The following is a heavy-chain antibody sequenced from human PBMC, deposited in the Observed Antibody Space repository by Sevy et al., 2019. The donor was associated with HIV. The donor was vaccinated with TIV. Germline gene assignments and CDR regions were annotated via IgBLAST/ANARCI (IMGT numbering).Heavy chain of an antibody. CDR1: GFTFSSYW. CDR2: INVDGSGT. CDR3: ARESVDTWTGPVDYEYGMDV. V-gene: IGHV3-74*01. J-gene: IGHJ6*02. D-gene: IGHD3-9*01. Sequence: LLRQSQTLSLTCAASGFTFSSYWMHWVRHAPGKGLLWVSRINVDGSGTIYADSVKGRFTISRDNAKNTLYLHMTSLRAEDTAVYYCARESVDTWTGPVDYEYGMDVWGLGTSVTVSS.